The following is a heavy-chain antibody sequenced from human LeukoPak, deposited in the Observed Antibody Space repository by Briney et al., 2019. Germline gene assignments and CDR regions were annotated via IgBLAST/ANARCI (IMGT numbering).Heavy chain of an antibody. J-gene: IGHJ4*02. V-gene: IGHV3-23*01. D-gene: IGHD3-22*01. Sequence: GGSLRLSCAASGFTFSSYAMNGVRQAPGKGLEWVSAISGSGGSTYYADSVKGRFTISRDNSKNTLYLQMNSLRAEDTAVYYCAKDRRGTMIVVVLYYFDYWGQGTLVTVSS. CDR2: ISGSGGST. CDR3: AKDRRGTMIVVVLYYFDY. CDR1: GFTFSSYA.